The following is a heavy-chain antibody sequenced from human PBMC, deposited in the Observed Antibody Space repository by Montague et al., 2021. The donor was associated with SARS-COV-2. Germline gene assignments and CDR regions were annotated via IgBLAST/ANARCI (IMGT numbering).Heavy chain of an antibody. D-gene: IGHD2-21*01. CDR2: IRSSSSYI. CDR3: ARARGIGNYYYGMDV. Sequence: SLRLSCAAPGLTFSSYSMYWVRQAPGQGLEWVSSIRSSSSYIYYTDSVKGRFTISRDNAKNSLYLQMNSLRAEDTAVYYCARARGIGNYYYGMDVWGQGTTLTVSS. J-gene: IGHJ6*02. CDR1: GLTFSSYS. V-gene: IGHV3-21*01.